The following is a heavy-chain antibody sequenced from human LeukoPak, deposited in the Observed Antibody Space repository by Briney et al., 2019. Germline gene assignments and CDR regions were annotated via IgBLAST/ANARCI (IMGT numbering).Heavy chain of an antibody. J-gene: IGHJ5*02. CDR2: MNPNSGNK. V-gene: IGHV1-8*01. D-gene: IGHD2-8*01. CDR3: ARVFCVHGVCYTGDWFDP. CDR1: GYTLTTYD. Sequence: ASVKVSCKASGYTLTTYDINWVRQAPGQGLEWMGWMNPNSGNKGYAQKFQGRVTMTRNTSISTAYMELSSLRSEDTAVYYCARVFCVHGVCYTGDWFDPWGQGTLVTVSS.